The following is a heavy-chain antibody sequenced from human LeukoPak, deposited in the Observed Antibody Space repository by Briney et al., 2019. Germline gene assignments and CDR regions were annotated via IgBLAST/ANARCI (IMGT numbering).Heavy chain of an antibody. Sequence: GGSLRLSCAASGFTFSSYGMHWVRQAPGKGLEWVAVISYDGSNKYCADSVKGRFTISRDNSKNTLYLQMNNLRAEDTAVYYCAKDRATYYYGSGSYTFDYWGQGTLVTVSS. CDR1: GFTFSSYG. D-gene: IGHD3-10*01. J-gene: IGHJ4*02. CDR3: AKDRATYYYGSGSYTFDY. V-gene: IGHV3-30*18. CDR2: ISYDGSNK.